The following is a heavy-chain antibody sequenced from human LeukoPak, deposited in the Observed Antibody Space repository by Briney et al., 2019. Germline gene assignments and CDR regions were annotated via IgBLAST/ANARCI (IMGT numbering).Heavy chain of an antibody. Sequence: TGGSLRLSCAASGFTFSSYGMHWVRQAPGKGLEWVAVISYDGSNKYYADSVKGRFTISRDNSKNTLYLRMNSLRAEDTAVYYCAKGDRYSGSSNWGQGTLVTVSS. CDR2: ISYDGSNK. J-gene: IGHJ4*02. CDR1: GFTFSSYG. CDR3: AKGDRYSGSSN. D-gene: IGHD1-26*01. V-gene: IGHV3-30*18.